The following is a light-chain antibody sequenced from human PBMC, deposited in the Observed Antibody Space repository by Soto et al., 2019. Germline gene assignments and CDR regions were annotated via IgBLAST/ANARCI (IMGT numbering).Light chain of an antibody. J-gene: IGKJ2*01. CDR3: QQYNKWPPYT. Sequence: EIVMTQSPATLSVSPGERATLSCRASQSVSSNLAWYLQKPGQAPRLLIYGASTRATGIPARFSGSGSGTEFTLTISSLQSEDFAVYYCQQYNKWPPYTFGQGTKLQSK. CDR1: QSVSSN. CDR2: GAS. V-gene: IGKV3-15*01.